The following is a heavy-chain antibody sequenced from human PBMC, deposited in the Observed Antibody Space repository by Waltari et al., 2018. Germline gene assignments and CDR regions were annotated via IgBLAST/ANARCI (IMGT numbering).Heavy chain of an antibody. CDR1: GGSISSGSVY. CDR3: ARDEARYYDIMTGGGYYGLDV. J-gene: IGHJ6*02. Sequence: QVQLQELGPGLVRPSQTLSLTCTVSGGSISSGSVYWTWIRQPAGKGLEWVGHIFTSGATNYTPFLKSRVSVSLDTSENQFSLRLSSVTAADTAVYYCARDEARYYDIMTGGGYYGLDVWGQGTTVTVSS. CDR2: IFTSGAT. V-gene: IGHV4-61*02. D-gene: IGHD3-9*01.